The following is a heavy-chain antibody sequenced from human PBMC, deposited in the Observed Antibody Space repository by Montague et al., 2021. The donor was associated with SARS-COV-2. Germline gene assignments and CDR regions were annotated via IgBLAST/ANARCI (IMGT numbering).Heavy chain of an antibody. Sequence: SLRPSCAASGFPFNYYAMHWVRQAPGKGLEWVSGISWDSGNIVYADSVKGRFTISRDNAKNSLHLQMNNLRAEDTALYYCAKDLSAITLAYFDYWGQGSMVTVSS. J-gene: IGHJ4*02. CDR3: AKDLSAITLAYFDY. CDR1: GFPFNYYA. D-gene: IGHD1-14*01. V-gene: IGHV3-9*01. CDR2: ISWDSGNI.